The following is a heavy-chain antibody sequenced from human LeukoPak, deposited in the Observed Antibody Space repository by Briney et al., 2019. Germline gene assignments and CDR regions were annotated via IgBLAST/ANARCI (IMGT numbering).Heavy chain of an antibody. V-gene: IGHV3-43*02. CDR2: ISGDGVSS. CDR1: GFMFDDYA. D-gene: IGHD5-24*01. Sequence: GGSLRLSCAASGFMFDDYAMHWVRQVPGRGLEWVSLISGDGVSSFYADSVKGRFTISRDNNNSSLSLQMRRLTTEDAAFYYCVREQFSHTSNYFDNWGQGILVTVSS. J-gene: IGHJ4*02. CDR3: VREQFSHTSNYFDN.